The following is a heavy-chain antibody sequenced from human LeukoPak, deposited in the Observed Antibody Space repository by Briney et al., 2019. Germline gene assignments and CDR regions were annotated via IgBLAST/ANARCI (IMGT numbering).Heavy chain of an antibody. D-gene: IGHD3-9*01. Sequence: GGSLRLSCAASGFTFSNGMHWVRQAPGKGLEWVAVISVDGSNEYYADSVKGRFTISRDSSKNTLYLQMNSLRTEDTAIYYCAREESSSDWFEGAGHWGQGTLVTVSS. J-gene: IGHJ1*01. V-gene: IGHV3-30*03. CDR3: AREESSSDWFEGAGH. CDR1: GFTFSNG. CDR2: ISVDGSNE.